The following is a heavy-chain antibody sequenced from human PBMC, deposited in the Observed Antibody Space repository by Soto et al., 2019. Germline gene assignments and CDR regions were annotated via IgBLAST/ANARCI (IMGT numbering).Heavy chain of an antibody. CDR3: ARESGGCTTTLDYYYFYMGV. V-gene: IGHV1-2*04. CDR1: GDTFNDYY. J-gene: IGHJ6*03. CDR2: INPNGGVT. Sequence: QVQLVQSGAEVKKPGASVTVSCRSSGDTFNDYYIHWVRQAPGQGLEWMGWINPNGGVTKYAQKFQGWVSMTRDTAIRTVYMQLSRLRSDDTAVYYCARESGGCTTTLDYYYFYMGVWGTGTTVTVSS. D-gene: IGHD2-15*01.